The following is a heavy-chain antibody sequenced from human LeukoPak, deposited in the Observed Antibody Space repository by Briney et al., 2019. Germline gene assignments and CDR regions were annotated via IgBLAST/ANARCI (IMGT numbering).Heavy chain of an antibody. CDR3: ARDQGYDFWSGYYSW. Sequence: SETLSLTCTVSGGSISSSSYYWGWIRQPPGKGLEWTGSIYYSGSTYYNPSLKSRVTISVDTSKNQFSLKLSSVTAADTAVYYCARDQGYDFWSGYYSWWGQGTLVTVSS. V-gene: IGHV4-39*07. CDR1: GGSISSSSYY. D-gene: IGHD3-3*01. J-gene: IGHJ4*02. CDR2: IYYSGST.